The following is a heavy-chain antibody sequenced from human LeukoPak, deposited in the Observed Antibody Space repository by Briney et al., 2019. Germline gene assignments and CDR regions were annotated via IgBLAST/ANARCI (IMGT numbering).Heavy chain of an antibody. CDR2: IIPILGIA. Sequence: SVNLSCKASGGTFSSYAISWVRQAPGQGLEWMGRIIPILGIANYAQKFQGRVTITADKSTSTAYMELSSLRSEDTAVYYCARDGTYYHDSSGYPGMDYWGQGTLVTVSS. CDR3: ARDGTYYHDSSGYPGMDY. J-gene: IGHJ4*02. CDR1: GGTFSSYA. V-gene: IGHV1-69*04. D-gene: IGHD3-22*01.